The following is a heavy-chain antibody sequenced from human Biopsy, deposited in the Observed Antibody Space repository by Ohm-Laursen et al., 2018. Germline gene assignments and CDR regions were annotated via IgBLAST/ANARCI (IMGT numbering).Heavy chain of an antibody. CDR3: ARGSNDFGGLCFPR. Sequence: SETLSLTCTVFGGSFNGHYWSWIRQPPGMGLEWIGHISYTGYTSYKSSLKSRVTISLDTSRKHFSLRLTSLTAADTAVYYCARGSNDFGGLCFPRWGQGTLLTVSS. CDR1: GGSFNGHY. D-gene: IGHD4-23*01. CDR2: ISYTGYT. V-gene: IGHV4-59*11. J-gene: IGHJ4*02.